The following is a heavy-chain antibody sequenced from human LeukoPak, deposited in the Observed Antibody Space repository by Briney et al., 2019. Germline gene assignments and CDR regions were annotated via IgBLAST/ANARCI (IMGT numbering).Heavy chain of an antibody. CDR3: ARGAGFPKYPLPDAFDI. CDR2: ISSSSSYI. D-gene: IGHD2-2*01. Sequence: GGSLRLSCAASGFTFSSYSMNWVRQAPGKGLEWVSSISSSSSYIYYADSVKGRFTISRDNAENSLYLRMNSLRAEDTAVYYCARGAGFPKYPLPDAFDIWGQGTMVTVSS. V-gene: IGHV3-21*01. J-gene: IGHJ3*02. CDR1: GFTFSSYS.